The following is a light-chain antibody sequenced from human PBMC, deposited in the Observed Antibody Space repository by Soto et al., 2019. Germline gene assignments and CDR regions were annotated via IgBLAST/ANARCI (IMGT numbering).Light chain of an antibody. V-gene: IGLV2-14*01. CDR3: SSYTSTSTPDV. Sequence: QSVLTQPASVSGSPGQSITISCTGTSSEVGGYNYVSWYQQHPGKAPKLMIYDVSNRPSGVSNRFPGSKSGNTASLTISGLQAEDEADYYCSSYTSTSTPDVFGTVTKVTDL. CDR2: DVS. J-gene: IGLJ1*01. CDR1: SSEVGGYNY.